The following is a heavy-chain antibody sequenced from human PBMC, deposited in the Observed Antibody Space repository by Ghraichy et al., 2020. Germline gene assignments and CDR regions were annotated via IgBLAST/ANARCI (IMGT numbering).Heavy chain of an antibody. CDR3: ARSAYYYDSSGFSGFDY. CDR1: GGSFSGYY. Sequence: SETLSLTCAVYGGSFSGYYWSWIRQPPGKGLEWIGEINHSGSTNYNPSLKSRVTISVDTSKNQFSLKLSSVTAADTAVYYCARSAYYYDSSGFSGFDYWGQGTLVTVSS. CDR2: INHSGST. D-gene: IGHD3-22*01. J-gene: IGHJ4*02. V-gene: IGHV4-34*01.